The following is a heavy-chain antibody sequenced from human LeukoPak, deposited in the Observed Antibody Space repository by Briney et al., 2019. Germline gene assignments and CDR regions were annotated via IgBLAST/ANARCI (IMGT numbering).Heavy chain of an antibody. V-gene: IGHV4-39*07. CDR1: GGSVSSSSYY. CDR3: ARGPYSYDSSGAFDI. Sequence: SETLSLTCTVSGGSVSSSSYYWGWIRQPPGKGLEWIGSIYYSGSTYYNPSLKSRVSISVDTSKNQFSLKLSSVTAADTAVYFCARGPYSYDSSGAFDIWGQGTMVTVSS. D-gene: IGHD3-22*01. CDR2: IYYSGST. J-gene: IGHJ3*02.